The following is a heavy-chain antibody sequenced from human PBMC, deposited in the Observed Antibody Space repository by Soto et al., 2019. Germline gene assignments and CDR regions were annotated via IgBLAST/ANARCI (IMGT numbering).Heavy chain of an antibody. Sequence: SETLSLTCTVSGGSMSDYYWSWIRQPPGKELEWIGYIYYSGSTNYNPSLKSRVTISVDTSKNQFSLKLSSVTAADTAVCYCARGTLLWFGELKKHWFNPWGQGTLVTVSS. CDR1: GGSMSDYY. J-gene: IGHJ5*02. CDR2: IYYSGST. D-gene: IGHD3-10*01. CDR3: ARGTLLWFGELKKHWFNP. V-gene: IGHV4-59*01.